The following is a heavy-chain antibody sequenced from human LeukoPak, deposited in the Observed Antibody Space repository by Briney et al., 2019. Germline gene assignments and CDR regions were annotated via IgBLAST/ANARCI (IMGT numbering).Heavy chain of an antibody. Sequence: ETLSLTCTVSGGSVSSYYWNWVRQPPGKGLEWIGYIYYSGNTNYNPSLKSRVTITVDPSKNQFSLKLSSVTAADTAVYYCARLPSWYFDLWGRGTLVTVSS. V-gene: IGHV4-59*02. CDR2: IYYSGNT. CDR3: ARLPSWYFDL. J-gene: IGHJ2*01. CDR1: GGSVSSYY. D-gene: IGHD2-2*01.